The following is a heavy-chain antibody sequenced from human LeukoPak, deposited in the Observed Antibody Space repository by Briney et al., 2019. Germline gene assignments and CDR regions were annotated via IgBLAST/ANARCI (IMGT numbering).Heavy chain of an antibody. J-gene: IGHJ4*02. D-gene: IGHD4-23*01. CDR3: ATFDYGGNSASDY. Sequence: ASVKVSCKASGYTLTSYYMHWVRQAPGQGLEWMGIINPSGGSTSYAQKFQGRVTMTRDTSTSTVYMELSSLRSEDTAVYYCATFDYGGNSASDYWGQGTLVTVSS. V-gene: IGHV1-46*01. CDR1: GYTLTSYY. CDR2: INPSGGST.